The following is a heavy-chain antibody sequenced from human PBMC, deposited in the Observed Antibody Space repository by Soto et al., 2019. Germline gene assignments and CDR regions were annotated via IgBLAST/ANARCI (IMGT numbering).Heavy chain of an antibody. V-gene: IGHV5-10-1*01. CDR3: ARMRSTVSTWDAYYFDS. J-gene: IGHJ4*02. CDR1: GYSFTSYW. Sequence: PGESLKISCQGSGYSFTSYWINWVRQMPGKGLEWMGRVDPTDSYSDYSPSFRGHVTISTDKSISTAYLQWNSLKASDTAIYYCARMRSTVSTWDAYYFDSWGQGTLVTVSS. D-gene: IGHD1-26*01. CDR2: VDPTDSYS.